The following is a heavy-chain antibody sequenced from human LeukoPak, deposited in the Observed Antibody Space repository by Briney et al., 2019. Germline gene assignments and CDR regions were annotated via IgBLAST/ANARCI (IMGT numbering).Heavy chain of an antibody. V-gene: IGHV3-23*01. CDR1: GGSFTGYY. D-gene: IGHD2-2*01. CDR2: ISGSGGST. CDR3: VYYCSSTSCYLQGY. Sequence: ETLSLTCAVYGGSFTGYYWSWVRQAPGKGLDWVSAISGSGGSTYYADSVKGRFTISRDNSKNTLYLQMNSLRAEDTAVYYCVYYCSSTSCYLQGYWGQGTLVTVSS. J-gene: IGHJ4*02.